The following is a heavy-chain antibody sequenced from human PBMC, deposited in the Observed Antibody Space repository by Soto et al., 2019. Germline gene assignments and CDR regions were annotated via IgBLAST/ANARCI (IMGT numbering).Heavy chain of an antibody. V-gene: IGHV3-30*18. CDR2: ISYDGSRK. D-gene: IGHD1-26*01. CDR3: AKAYSGPFDV. J-gene: IGHJ3*01. Sequence: PGGSLRLSCAASGFTFSSYDIHWVRQAPGKGLEWVALISYDGSRKYYADSVKGLFTISRGNSKNTLYLQVNSLRAEDTAVYYCAKAYSGPFDVWGQGTVVTV. CDR1: GFTFSSYD.